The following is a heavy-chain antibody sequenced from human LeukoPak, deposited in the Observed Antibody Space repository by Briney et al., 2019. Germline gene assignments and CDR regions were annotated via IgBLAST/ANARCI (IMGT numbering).Heavy chain of an antibody. D-gene: IGHD3-22*01. CDR3: AKDPTHFRVWDDYDNTRLNY. Sequence: GGSLRLSCAASGFTFDDYGMSWVRQAPGKGLEWVSGINSNGGSAGYADSVKGRFSISRDNAKNSLYLQMNSLRAEDTAVYCCAKDPTHFRVWDDYDNTRLNYWGQGTLVTVSS. CDR1: GFTFDDYG. J-gene: IGHJ4*02. CDR2: INSNGGSA. V-gene: IGHV3-20*04.